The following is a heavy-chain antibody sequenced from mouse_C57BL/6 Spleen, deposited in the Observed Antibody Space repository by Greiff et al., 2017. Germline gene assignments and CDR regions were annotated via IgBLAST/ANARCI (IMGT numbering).Heavy chain of an antibody. CDR3: TRPRGSSYRWYCDV. CDR1: GYTFTDYE. J-gene: IGHJ1*03. Sequence: QVQLQQSGAELVRPGASVTLSCKASGYTFTDYEMHWVKQTPVHGLEWIGAIDPETGGTAYNQKFKGKAILTADKSSSTAYMELRSLSSEDSAVYYCTRPRGSSYRWYCDVWGTGTTVTVSS. V-gene: IGHV1-15*01. D-gene: IGHD1-1*01. CDR2: IDPETGGT.